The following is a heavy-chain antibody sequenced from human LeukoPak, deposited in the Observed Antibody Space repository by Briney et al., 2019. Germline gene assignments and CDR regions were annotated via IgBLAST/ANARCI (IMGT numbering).Heavy chain of an antibody. CDR1: GFTFSSYW. J-gene: IGHJ3*02. Sequence: QTGGSLRLSCAASGFTFSSYWMHWVRQAPGKGLVWATRISADGSYTLYADSVKGRFTISRDNAKNTLYLQMNSLRAEDTAVYYCATANSGPDIWGQGTTVTVSS. CDR2: ISADGSYT. CDR3: ATANSGPDI. D-gene: IGHD1-1*01. V-gene: IGHV3-74*01.